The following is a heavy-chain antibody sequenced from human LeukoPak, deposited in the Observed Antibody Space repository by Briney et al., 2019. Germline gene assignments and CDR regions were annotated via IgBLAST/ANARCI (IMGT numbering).Heavy chain of an antibody. CDR2: IYYNGNT. V-gene: IGHV4-31*03. CDR1: GGSISSAGYY. Sequence: PSQTLSLTCTVSGGSISSAGYYWSWIRQHPGKGLEWIGYIYYNGNTDYNPSLKSRVSISVDTSKNQFSLKLSSVTAADTAMYYCATGNDYGDYWFDPWGQGTLVTVSS. J-gene: IGHJ5*02. CDR3: ATGNDYGDYWFDP. D-gene: IGHD4-17*01.